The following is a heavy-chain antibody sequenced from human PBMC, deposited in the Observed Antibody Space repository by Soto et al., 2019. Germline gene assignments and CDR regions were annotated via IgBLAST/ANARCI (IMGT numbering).Heavy chain of an antibody. CDR3: AGLRVLRQLNWFYP. Sequence: QLQLQESGPGLVKPSETLSLTCTVSGGSISSSSYYWGLISQPPGKGLEWIGSIYYSGRTYYNPSLKSRVTRSVDTSKSQCSLKLRSVNAADTAVYYCAGLRVLRQLNWFYPLGQGPLVTVSS. CDR2: IYYSGRT. V-gene: IGHV4-39*01. J-gene: IGHJ5*02. CDR1: GGSISSSSYY. D-gene: IGHD6-13*01.